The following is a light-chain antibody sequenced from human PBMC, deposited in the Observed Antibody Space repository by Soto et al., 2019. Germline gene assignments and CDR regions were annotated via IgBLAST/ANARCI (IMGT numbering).Light chain of an antibody. CDR3: QQYGSSPIT. CDR1: QSVSSSY. CDR2: GAS. Sequence: EIVFTQSPGTLSLSPGERATISCRASQSVSSSYLAWYQQKSGQAPRLLIYGASSRATGIPHRFSGSGSGTDLPLTISRLEPEDFAAYYCQQYGSSPITFGQGTRLA. J-gene: IGKJ5*01. V-gene: IGKV3-20*01.